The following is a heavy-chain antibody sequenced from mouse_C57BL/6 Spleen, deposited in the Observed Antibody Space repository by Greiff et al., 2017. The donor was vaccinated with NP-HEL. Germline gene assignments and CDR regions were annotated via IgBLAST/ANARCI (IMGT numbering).Heavy chain of an antibody. V-gene: IGHV1-9*01. CDR3: AREGIYYYGSSYDAMDY. D-gene: IGHD1-1*01. CDR2: ILPGSGST. J-gene: IGHJ4*01. CDR1: GYTFTGYW. Sequence: QVQLQQSGAELMKPGASVKLSCKATGYTFTGYWIEWIKQRPGHGLEWIGEILPGSGSTNYNEKFKGKATFTADTSSNTAYMQLSSLTTEDSAIYYCAREGIYYYGSSYDAMDYWGQGTSVTVSS.